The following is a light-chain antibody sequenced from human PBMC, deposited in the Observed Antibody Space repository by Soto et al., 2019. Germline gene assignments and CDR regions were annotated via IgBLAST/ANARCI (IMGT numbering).Light chain of an antibody. V-gene: IGLV2-14*03. CDR2: GVT. CDR3: SSFTSNRIYV. J-gene: IGLJ1*01. Sequence: QSALTQPTSVSGSPGQSITISCTGNHNDIGTYDYVSWYQQHPGRAPRLLIHGVTTRPSGISGRFSASKSGLTASLTISGLQPEDEADYYCSSFTSNRIYVFGPGP. CDR1: HNDIGTYDY.